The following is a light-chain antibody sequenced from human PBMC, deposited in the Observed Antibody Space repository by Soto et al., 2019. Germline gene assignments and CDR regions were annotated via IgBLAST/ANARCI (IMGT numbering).Light chain of an antibody. J-gene: IGKJ3*01. CDR1: QSVSSN. V-gene: IGKV3-20*01. CDR2: GAS. Sequence: EVVMTQSPATLSVSPGERATLSCRASQSVSSNLAWYQQKPGQAPRLLIYGASTRATGIPDRFGGSGSGTDFTLTISRLEPEDFAVYYCQQYGSSPLFTFGPGTKVDIK. CDR3: QQYGSSPLFT.